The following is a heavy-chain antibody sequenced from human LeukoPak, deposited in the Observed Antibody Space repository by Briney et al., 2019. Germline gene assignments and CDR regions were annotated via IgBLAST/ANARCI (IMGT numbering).Heavy chain of an antibody. V-gene: IGHV4-34*01. CDR2: INHSGST. CDR3: ARGRPVLLWFGEPSNWFDP. CDR1: GGSFSGYY. Sequence: PSETLSLTCAVYGGSFSGYYWSWIRQPPGKGLEWIGEINHSGSTNHNPSLKSRVTISVDTSKNQFSLKLSSVTAADTAVYYCARGRPVLLWFGEPSNWFDPWGQGTLVTVSS. D-gene: IGHD3-10*01. J-gene: IGHJ5*02.